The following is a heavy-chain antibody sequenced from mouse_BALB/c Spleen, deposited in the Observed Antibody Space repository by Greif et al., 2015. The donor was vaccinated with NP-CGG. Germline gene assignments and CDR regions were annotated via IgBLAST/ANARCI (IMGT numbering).Heavy chain of an antibody. V-gene: IGHV2-9*02. Sequence: VQLVESGPGLVAPSQSLSITCTVSGFSLTSYGVHWVRQPPGKGLEWLGVIWAGGSTSYNSARMSRQSISKDNSKSQDFLKMNSLQTDDTAMYYCAREDGNYVGAMDYWGQGTSVTVSS. CDR3: AREDGNYVGAMDY. CDR2: IWAGGST. J-gene: IGHJ4*01. D-gene: IGHD2-1*01. CDR1: GFSLTSYG.